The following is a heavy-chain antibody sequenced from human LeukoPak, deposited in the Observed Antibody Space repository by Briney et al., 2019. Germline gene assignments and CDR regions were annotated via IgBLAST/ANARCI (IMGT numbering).Heavy chain of an antibody. CDR1: GFTFSTYA. D-gene: IGHD1-14*01. Sequence: GGSLRLSCAASGFTFSTYAMSWVRQAPGKGLEWVSVISGSGGSTYYADSVKGRFTISRDNSKNTLYLQMNSLRADDTAVYYCATTAPYNWNHEDYWGQGTLVTVSS. CDR2: ISGSGGST. CDR3: ATTAPYNWNHEDY. V-gene: IGHV3-23*01. J-gene: IGHJ4*02.